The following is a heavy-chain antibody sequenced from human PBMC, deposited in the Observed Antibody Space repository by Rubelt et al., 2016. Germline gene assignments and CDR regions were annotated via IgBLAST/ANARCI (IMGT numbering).Heavy chain of an antibody. J-gene: IGHJ6*03. CDR2: ISGSGGST. D-gene: IGHD6-13*01. Sequence: GSGGGLVKPGGSLRLSCAASGFTFSSYSMNWVRQAPGKGLEWVSAISGSGGSTYYADSVKGRFTISRDNSKNALYLQMNSLRAEDTAVYYCARDSRQLSYYYYYYMDVWGKGTTVTVSS. V-gene: IGHV3-23*01. CDR1: GFTFSSYS. CDR3: ARDSRQLSYYYYYYMDV.